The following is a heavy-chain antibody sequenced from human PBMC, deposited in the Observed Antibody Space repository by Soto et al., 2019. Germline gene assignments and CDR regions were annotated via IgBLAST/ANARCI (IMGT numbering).Heavy chain of an antibody. Sequence: PGGSLRLSCAASGFTFSDYYMSWIRQAPGKGLEWVSYISSSGVTIYYADSVKGRFTISRDNAKNSLYLQMNSLRAEDTAMYCCARKGAAAGNYYHYGMDVWGQGTTVTVSS. V-gene: IGHV3-11*01. CDR1: GFTFSDYY. J-gene: IGHJ6*02. CDR2: ISSSGVTI. D-gene: IGHD6-13*01. CDR3: ARKGAAAGNYYHYGMDV.